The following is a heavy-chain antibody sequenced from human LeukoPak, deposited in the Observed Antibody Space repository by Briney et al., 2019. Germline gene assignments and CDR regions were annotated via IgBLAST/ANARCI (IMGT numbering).Heavy chain of an antibody. CDR3: AKVYQLLYFDY. CDR1: GFTFSSYA. CDR2: ISYDGSNK. V-gene: IGHV3-30-3*01. Sequence: PGRSLRLSCAASGFTFSSYAMHWVRQAPGKGLEWVAVISYDGSNKYYADSVKGRFTISRDNSKNTLYLQMNSLRAEDTAVYYCAKVYQLLYFDYWGQGTLVTVSS. D-gene: IGHD2-2*01. J-gene: IGHJ4*02.